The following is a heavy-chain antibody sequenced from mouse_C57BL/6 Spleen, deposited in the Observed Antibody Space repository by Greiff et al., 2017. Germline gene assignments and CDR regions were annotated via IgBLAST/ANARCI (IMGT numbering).Heavy chain of an antibody. CDR3: TRRVYSIWYFDV. CDR1: GYTFTDYE. D-gene: IGHD2-5*01. V-gene: IGHV1-15*01. CDR2: IDPETGGT. Sequence: VQLQQSGAELVRPGASVTLSCKASGYTFTDYEMHWVKQTPVHGLEWIGAIDPETGGTAYNQKFKGKAILTADKSSSTAYMELRSLTSEDSAVYYCTRRVYSIWYFDVWGTGTTVTVSS. J-gene: IGHJ1*03.